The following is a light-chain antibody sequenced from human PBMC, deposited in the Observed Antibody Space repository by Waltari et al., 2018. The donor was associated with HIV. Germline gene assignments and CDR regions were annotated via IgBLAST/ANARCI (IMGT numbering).Light chain of an antibody. V-gene: IGLV1-44*01. J-gene: IGLJ3*02. CDR2: STI. CDR3: AAWDDSLNGLWV. Sequence: QSVLTQPPSASGTPGQRATISCYASSSNFGSNTINWYQQLPGTAPKLLIYSTIQRPSGVPDRFSGSKSGTSASLAISGLQSDDEADYYCAAWDDSLNGLWVFGGGTKLTVL. CDR1: SSNFGSNT.